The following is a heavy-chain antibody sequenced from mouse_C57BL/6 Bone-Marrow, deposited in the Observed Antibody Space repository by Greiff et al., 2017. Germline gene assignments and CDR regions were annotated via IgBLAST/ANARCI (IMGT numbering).Heavy chain of an antibody. CDR3: ARGGLVYAMDY. CDR1: GYTFTDYY. CDR2: INPNNGGT. Sequence: VQLQQSGPELVKPGASVKISCKASGYTFTDYYMNWVKQSHGKSLEWIGDINPNNGGTSYNQKFKGKATLTVDKSSSTAYMELRSLTSEDSAVYYCARGGLVYAMDYWGQGTSVTVSS. V-gene: IGHV1-26*01. D-gene: IGHD2-12*01. J-gene: IGHJ4*01.